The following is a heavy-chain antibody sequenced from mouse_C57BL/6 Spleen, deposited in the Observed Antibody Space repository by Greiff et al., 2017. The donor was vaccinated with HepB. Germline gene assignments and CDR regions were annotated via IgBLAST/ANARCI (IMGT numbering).Heavy chain of an antibody. CDR2: IYPGGGYT. J-gene: IGHJ2*01. D-gene: IGHD2-4*01. Sequence: QVQLQQSGAELVRPGPSVKMSCKASGYTFTNYWIGWAKQRPGHGLEWIGDIYPGGGYTNYNEKFKGKATLTADKSSSTAYMQFSSLTSEDSAIYYCARYDYDEGDYFDYWGQGTTLTVSS. CDR3: ARYDYDEGDYFDY. V-gene: IGHV1-63*01. CDR1: GYTFTNYW.